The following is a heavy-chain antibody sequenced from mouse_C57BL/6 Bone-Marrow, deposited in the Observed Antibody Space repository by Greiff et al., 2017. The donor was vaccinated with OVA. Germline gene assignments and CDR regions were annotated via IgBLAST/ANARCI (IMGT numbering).Heavy chain of an antibody. CDR2: IYPRSGNT. Sequence: VQRVESGAELARPGASVKLSCKASGYTFTSYGISWVKQRTGQGLEWIGEIYPRSGNTYYNEKFKGKATLTADKSSSTAYMELRSLTSEDSAVYFCARGGVYDGYFAYWGQGTLVTVSA. J-gene: IGHJ3*01. CDR1: GYTFTSYG. D-gene: IGHD2-3*01. CDR3: ARGGVYDGYFAY. V-gene: IGHV1-81*01.